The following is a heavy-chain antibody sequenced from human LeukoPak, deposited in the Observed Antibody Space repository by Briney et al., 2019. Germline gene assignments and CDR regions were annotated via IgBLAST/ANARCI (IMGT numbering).Heavy chain of an antibody. D-gene: IGHD3-3*01. J-gene: IGHJ4*02. Sequence: GASVKVSCKASGYTFTSYGISWVRQAPGQGLEWMGWISAYNGNTNYAQKLQGRVTMTTDTSTSTAYMELRSLRSDDTAVYYCAREIFPEITIFGVGLGFDYWGQGTLVTVSS. CDR1: GYTFTSYG. CDR2: ISAYNGNT. CDR3: AREIFPEITIFGVGLGFDY. V-gene: IGHV1-18*01.